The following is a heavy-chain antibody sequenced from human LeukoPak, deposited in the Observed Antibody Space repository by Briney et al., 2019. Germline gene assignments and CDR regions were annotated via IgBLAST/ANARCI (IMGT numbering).Heavy chain of an antibody. CDR3: ATPSYYYDSSGYYYDFLPYYFDY. CDR1: GFTFSSYA. CDR2: ISYDGSNK. J-gene: IGHJ4*02. V-gene: IGHV3-30-3*01. Sequence: PGRSLRLSCAASGFTFSSYAMHWVRQAPGKGLEWVAVISYDGSNKYYADSVKGRFTISRDNSKNTLYLQMNSLRAEDTAVYYCATPSYYYDSSGYYYDFLPYYFDYWGQGTLVTVSS. D-gene: IGHD3-22*01.